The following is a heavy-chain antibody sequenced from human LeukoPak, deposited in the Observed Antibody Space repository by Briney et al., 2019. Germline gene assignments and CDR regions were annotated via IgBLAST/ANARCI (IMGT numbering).Heavy chain of an antibody. CDR3: ARAEYYYDSSGYYGFDY. CDR1: GFTFDDYA. J-gene: IGHJ4*02. D-gene: IGHD3-22*01. Sequence: PGGSLRLSCAASGFTFDDYATHWVRQAPGKGLEWVSGISWNSGSIGYADSVKGRFTISRDNAKNSLYLQMNSLRAEDTAVYYCARAEYYYDSSGYYGFDYWGQGTLVTVSS. CDR2: ISWNSGSI. V-gene: IGHV3-9*01.